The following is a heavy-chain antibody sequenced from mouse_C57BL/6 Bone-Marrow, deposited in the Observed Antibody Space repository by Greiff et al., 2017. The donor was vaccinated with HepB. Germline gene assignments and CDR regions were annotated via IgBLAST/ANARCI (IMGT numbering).Heavy chain of an antibody. V-gene: IGHV5-6*01. CDR1: GFTFSSYG. Sequence: EVMLVESGGDLVKPGGSLKLSCAASGFTFSSYGMSWVRQTPDKRLEWVATISSGGSYTYYPDSVKGRFTISRDNAKNTLYLQMSSLKSEDTAMYYCGRVLRPAVDYWGQGTTLTVSS. CDR3: GRVLRPAVDY. CDR2: ISSGGSYT. J-gene: IGHJ2*01. D-gene: IGHD2-4*01.